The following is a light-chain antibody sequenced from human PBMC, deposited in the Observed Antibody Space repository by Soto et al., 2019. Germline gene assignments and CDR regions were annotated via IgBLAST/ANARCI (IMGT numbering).Light chain of an antibody. Sequence: EVVLTQSPGTLSLSPGERATLSCRASQSVTSSDLAWYQQKPGQAPRLLISGASSRATGIPARFSGSGSGTEFTLTISSLQSEDFAVYYCQQYNNWPPITFGQGTRLESK. CDR1: QSVTSSD. CDR2: GAS. J-gene: IGKJ5*01. CDR3: QQYNNWPPIT. V-gene: IGKV3-15*01.